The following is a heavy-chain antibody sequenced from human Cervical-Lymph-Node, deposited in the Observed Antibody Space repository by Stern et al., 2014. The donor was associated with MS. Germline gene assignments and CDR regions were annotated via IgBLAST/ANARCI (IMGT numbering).Heavy chain of an antibody. V-gene: IGHV1-69*06. CDR1: GGTFTTHP. D-gene: IGHD2-8*02. CDR2: ILPFLNTA. Sequence: VQLVQSGAEVKKPGSSVKVSCKASGGTFTTHPITWWRQAPGQGLEWMGGILPFLNTANYAQKFQGRITITADKSTGTTYMEISSLRSDDTAVYYCASSLVASGHWGQGTLVIVS. CDR3: ASSLVASGH. J-gene: IGHJ4*02.